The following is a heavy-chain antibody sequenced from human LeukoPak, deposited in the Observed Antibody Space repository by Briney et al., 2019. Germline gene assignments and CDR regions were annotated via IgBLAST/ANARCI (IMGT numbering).Heavy chain of an antibody. Sequence: SETLSLTCTVSGGSISSYYWSWIRQPPGKGLEWIGYIYYSGSTNYNPSLKSRVTISVDTSKNQFSLKLSSVTAADTAVYYCARTTLWFGDTYWFDPWGQGTLVTVSS. D-gene: IGHD3-10*01. J-gene: IGHJ5*02. CDR2: IYYSGST. CDR1: GGSISSYY. V-gene: IGHV4-59*12. CDR3: ARTTLWFGDTYWFDP.